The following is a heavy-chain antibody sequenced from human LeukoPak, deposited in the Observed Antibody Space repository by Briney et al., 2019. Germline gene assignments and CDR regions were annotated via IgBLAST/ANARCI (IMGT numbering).Heavy chain of an antibody. CDR1: GFTFSSYA. J-gene: IGHJ1*01. CDR3: ATRITMIVVVISDDAEYFQH. Sequence: GGSLRLSCAASGFTFSSYAMSWVRQAPGKGLEWVSAISGSDGSTYYAGSVKGRFNISRDNSKNTLYLQMNSLRAEDTAVYYCATRITMIVVVISDDAEYFQHWGQGTLVTVSS. V-gene: IGHV3-23*01. D-gene: IGHD3-22*01. CDR2: ISGSDGST.